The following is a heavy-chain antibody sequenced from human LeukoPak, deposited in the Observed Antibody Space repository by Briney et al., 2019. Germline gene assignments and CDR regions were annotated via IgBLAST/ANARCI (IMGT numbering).Heavy chain of an antibody. CDR3: ARDLGHYDILTGPFDY. CDR2: ISSSSSTI. V-gene: IGHV3-48*02. J-gene: IGHJ4*02. CDR1: GFTFSSYS. Sequence: PGGSLRLSCAASGFTFSSYSMNWVRQAPGKGLEWVSHISSSSSTIYYADSVKGRFTISRDNAKNSLYLQMNSLRDEDTAVYYCARDLGHYDILTGPFDYWGQGTLVTVSS. D-gene: IGHD3-9*01.